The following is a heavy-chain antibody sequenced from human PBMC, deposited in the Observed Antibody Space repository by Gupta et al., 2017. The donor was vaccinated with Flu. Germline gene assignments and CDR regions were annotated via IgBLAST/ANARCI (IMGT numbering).Heavy chain of an antibody. Sequence: EVQLLASGGGLVQPGGSLRPSCAASGFTFSRHALSWVRQAPGKGVEWVSAISGSGGSTYYADSVKGRFTISRDNSKNTLYLQMNSLRAEDTAVYYCAKSGEAADIVVVVAATPVDYWGQGTLVTVSS. CDR2: ISGSGGST. CDR1: GFTFSRHA. D-gene: IGHD2-15*01. V-gene: IGHV3-23*01. J-gene: IGHJ4*02. CDR3: AKSGEAADIVVVVAATPVDY.